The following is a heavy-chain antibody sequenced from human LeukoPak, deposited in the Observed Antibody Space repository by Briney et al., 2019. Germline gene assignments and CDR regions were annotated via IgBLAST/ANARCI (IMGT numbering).Heavy chain of an antibody. CDR2: ISSSSSYI. J-gene: IGHJ6*04. Sequence: GGSVRLSCAASGFTFSSYSMNWVRQAPGKGLEWVSSISSSSSYIYYADSVKGRFTITRDNAKNSLYLQMNSLRAEDTAVYYCARDLWLGDYYGSGSYHHYGMDVWGKGPTVTVSS. V-gene: IGHV3-21*01. CDR3: ARDLWLGDYYGSGSYHHYGMDV. CDR1: GFTFSSYS. D-gene: IGHD3-10*01.